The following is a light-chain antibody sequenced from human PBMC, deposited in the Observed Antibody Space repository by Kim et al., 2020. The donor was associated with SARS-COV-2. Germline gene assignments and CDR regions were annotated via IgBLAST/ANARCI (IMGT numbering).Light chain of an antibody. J-gene: IGLJ2*01. CDR3: CRWYASLSALV. CDR2: CDD. V-gene: IGLV1-44*01. Sequence: GQGITISCSGNSCDVGGYTLVCYHQQQRADAPHLIYCDDSRPSGVLSRFFGSKTAGYAASAIICVLPEDEEADYYCRWYASLSALVFGGGTQVTVL. CDR1: SCDVGGYT.